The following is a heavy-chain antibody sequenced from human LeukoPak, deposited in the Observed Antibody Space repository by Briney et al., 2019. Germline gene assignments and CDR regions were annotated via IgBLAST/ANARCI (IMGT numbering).Heavy chain of an antibody. J-gene: IGHJ3*02. Sequence: SESLSLTCTVSGGSIGSHYWSWIRQPPGKGLEWIGYVFYSGTTNYNPSLKSRVTISVDTSKNQFSLKLSSVTAADTAVYYCARDYYDSRGEAFDIWGLGTMVTVSS. D-gene: IGHD3-22*01. CDR1: GGSIGSHY. CDR3: ARDYYDSRGEAFDI. CDR2: VFYSGTT. V-gene: IGHV4-59*11.